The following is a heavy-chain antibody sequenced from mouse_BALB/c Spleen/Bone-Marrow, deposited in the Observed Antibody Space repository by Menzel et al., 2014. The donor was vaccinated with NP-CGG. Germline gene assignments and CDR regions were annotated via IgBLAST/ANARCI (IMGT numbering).Heavy chain of an antibody. V-gene: IGHV1-77*01. CDR2: IYPGSGSI. CDR1: GYPFTDYI. D-gene: IGHD1-1*01. Sequence: QVQLQQSGPEMVKPGASVKMSCKASGYPFTDYIITWVKPRTGQGLEWIGEIYPGSGSIYYNDKFKGQATLTADRSSNTAYMQFSSLSSEHSAVYFCARSNYYCGRYVGGFAYWGQGTLVTVSA. CDR3: ARSNYYCGRYVGGFAY. J-gene: IGHJ3*01.